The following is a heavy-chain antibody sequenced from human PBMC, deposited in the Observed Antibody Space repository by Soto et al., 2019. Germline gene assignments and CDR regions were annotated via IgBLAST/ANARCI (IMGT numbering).Heavy chain of an antibody. D-gene: IGHD2-15*01. CDR1: GGSFSGYY. V-gene: IGHV4-34*01. CDR3: ARGRGCSGGSCYRRRGYYYGMDV. Sequence: QVQLQQWGAGLLKPSETLSLTCAVYGGSFSGYYWSWIRQPPGKGLEWIGEINHSGSTNYNPSLKSRVTISVDTSKDQFSLKLSSGAAADTAVYYCARGRGCSGGSCYRRRGYYYGMDVWGQGTTVTVSS. CDR2: INHSGST. J-gene: IGHJ6*02.